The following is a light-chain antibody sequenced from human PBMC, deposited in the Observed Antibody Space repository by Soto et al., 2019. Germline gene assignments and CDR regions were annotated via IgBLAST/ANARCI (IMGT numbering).Light chain of an antibody. Sequence: DIQMTQSPSTLSASVGDRVTITCRASQSISSWLAWYQQKPGKAPKLLIYKASSLESGVPSRFSGSGSGTEFTLTISSLQPDDFANYDCQQYNSDSHTFGQGTKLEIK. CDR2: KAS. CDR3: QQYNSDSHT. J-gene: IGKJ2*01. CDR1: QSISSW. V-gene: IGKV1-5*03.